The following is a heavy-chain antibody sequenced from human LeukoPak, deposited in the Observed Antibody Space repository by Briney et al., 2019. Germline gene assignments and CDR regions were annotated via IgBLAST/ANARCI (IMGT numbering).Heavy chain of an antibody. V-gene: IGHV1-46*01. CDR2: ITPSAGST. D-gene: IGHD2-2*02. J-gene: IGHJ4*02. CDR1: GYTFTSYY. CDR3: ARDRGIVVVPAAIYDH. Sequence: ASVKVSCKASGYTFTSYYIHWVRQAPGQGLEWMGIITPSAGSTTYAQKFQGRVNMTRDTSTSTVYMELSSLRSEDTAVYYCARDRGIVVVPAAIYDHWGQGTLVTVSS.